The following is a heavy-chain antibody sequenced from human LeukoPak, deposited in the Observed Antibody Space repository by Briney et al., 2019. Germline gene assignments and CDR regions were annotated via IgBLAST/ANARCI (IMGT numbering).Heavy chain of an antibody. CDR2: INHSGST. Sequence: PSETLSLTCNVSGVSISSSSYYWGWIRQPPGKGLEWIGEINHSGSTNYNPSLKSRVTISVDTSKNQFSLKLSSVTAADTAVYYCARCSHMVRGVVRWFDPWGQGTLVTVSS. J-gene: IGHJ5*02. D-gene: IGHD3-10*01. CDR1: GVSISSSSYY. V-gene: IGHV4-39*07. CDR3: ARCSHMVRGVVRWFDP.